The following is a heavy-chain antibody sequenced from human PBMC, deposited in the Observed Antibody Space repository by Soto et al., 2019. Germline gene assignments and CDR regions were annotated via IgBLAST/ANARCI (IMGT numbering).Heavy chain of an antibody. J-gene: IGHJ4*02. D-gene: IGHD3-10*01. CDR1: GGTFSSYA. Sequence: SVKVSCKASGGTFSSYAISWVRQAPGQGLEWMGGIIPIFGTANYAQKFQGRVTITADESTSTAYMELSSLRSEDTAAYYCARGSYHPWPIDYWGQGTLVTVSS. CDR2: IIPIFGTA. V-gene: IGHV1-69*13. CDR3: ARGSYHPWPIDY.